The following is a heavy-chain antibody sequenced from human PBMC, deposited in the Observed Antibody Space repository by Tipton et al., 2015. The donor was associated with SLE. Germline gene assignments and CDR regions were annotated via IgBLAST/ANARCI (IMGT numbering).Heavy chain of an antibody. CDR3: ARVTPYERRAFDI. Sequence: GLVKPSETLSLTCAVSGAFISTTNWWSWVRQPPGKGLEWIGYIYYSGSTNYNPSLKSRVTISIGTSKNHFSLKLTSVTAADTAVYYCARVTPYERRAFDIWGQGTMVTVSS. CDR1: GAFISTTNW. D-gene: IGHD5-12*01. V-gene: IGHV4-4*02. CDR2: IYYSGST. J-gene: IGHJ3*02.